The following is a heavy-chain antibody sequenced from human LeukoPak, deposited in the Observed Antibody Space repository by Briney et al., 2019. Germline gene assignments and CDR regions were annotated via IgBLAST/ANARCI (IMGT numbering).Heavy chain of an antibody. J-gene: IGHJ4*02. V-gene: IGHV3-23*01. CDR1: GFTFSSYS. Sequence: PGGSLRLSCAASGFTFSSYSMNWVRQAPGKGLEWVSAIRGSGTSTYYADSVKGRFTISRDNSKNMLYLQMNSLRAEDTAVYYCAKVSADGYNYYFDYWGQGTLVTVSS. D-gene: IGHD5-24*01. CDR3: AKVSADGYNYYFDY. CDR2: IRGSGTST.